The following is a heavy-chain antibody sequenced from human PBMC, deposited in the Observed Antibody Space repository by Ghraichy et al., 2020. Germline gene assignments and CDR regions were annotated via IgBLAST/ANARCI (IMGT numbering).Heavy chain of an antibody. V-gene: IGHV4-4*07. CDR3: ARVRVIVGAIPETGGYYFDY. J-gene: IGHJ4*02. CDR1: GGSISSYY. CDR2: IYTSGST. D-gene: IGHD1-26*01. Sequence: SETLSLTCTVSGGSISSYYWSWIRQPAGKGLEWIGRIYTSGSTNYNPSLKSRVTMSVDTSKNQFSLKLSSVTAADTAVYYCARVRVIVGAIPETGGYYFDYWGQGTLVTVSS.